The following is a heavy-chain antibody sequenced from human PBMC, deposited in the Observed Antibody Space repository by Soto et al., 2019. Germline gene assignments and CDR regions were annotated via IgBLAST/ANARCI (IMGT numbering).Heavy chain of an antibody. CDR2: IYYSGST. V-gene: IGHV4-59*01. CDR1: GGSISSYY. D-gene: IGHD2-15*01. CDR3: ARRCQYCSGRSCHYYYYMDV. J-gene: IGHJ6*03. Sequence: SETPSLTCTVSGGSISSYYWSWIRQPPGEGLEWIGYIYYSGSTNYNPSLKSRVTISVDTSKNQFSLKLSSVTAADTAVYYCARRCQYCSGRSCHYYYYMDVWGKGTTVTVSS.